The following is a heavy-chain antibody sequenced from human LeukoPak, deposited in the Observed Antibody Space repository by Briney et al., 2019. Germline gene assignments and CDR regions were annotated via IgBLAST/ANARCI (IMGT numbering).Heavy chain of an antibody. CDR2: IYASGST. Sequence: SETLSLTCTVSGGSISSYYWSWVRQPAGKGLEWIGRIYASGSTRYNPSLKSRVTMSVDTSKNQFSLKLTSVTAADTAVYFCARGLAAAYDYNWFDPWGQGTLVSVSS. V-gene: IGHV4-4*07. J-gene: IGHJ5*02. D-gene: IGHD5-12*01. CDR3: ARGLAAAYDYNWFDP. CDR1: GGSISSYY.